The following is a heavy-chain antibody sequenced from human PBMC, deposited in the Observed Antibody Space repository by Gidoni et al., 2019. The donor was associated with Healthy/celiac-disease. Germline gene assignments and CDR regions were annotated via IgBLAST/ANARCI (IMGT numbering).Heavy chain of an antibody. J-gene: IGHJ4*02. D-gene: IGHD3-22*01. V-gene: IGHV4-39*01. CDR2: IYYSGST. Sequence: QLQLQESGPGLVQPSETLSLTCPVSGGSISRSIYYWGWIRPPPGKGLELIGSIYYSGSTYYNPSLKSRVTISVDTSKNQFSLKLSSVTAADTAVYYCAGYSTYDSSGYYRGLFFDYWGQGTLVTVSS. CDR3: AGYSTYDSSGYYRGLFFDY. CDR1: GGSISRSIYY.